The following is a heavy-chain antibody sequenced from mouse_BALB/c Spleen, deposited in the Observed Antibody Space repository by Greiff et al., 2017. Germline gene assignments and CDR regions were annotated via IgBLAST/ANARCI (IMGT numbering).Heavy chain of an antibody. V-gene: IGHV1S22*01. CDR2: IYPGSGST. CDR1: GYTFTSYW. J-gene: IGHJ4*01. CDR3: TRPTVVATRAMDY. D-gene: IGHD1-1*01. Sequence: LKQPGSELVRPGASVKLSCKASGYTFTSYWMHWVKQRPGQGLEWIGNIYPGSGSTNYDEKFKSKATLTVDTSSSTAYMQLSSLTSEDSAVYYCTRPTVVATRAMDYWGQGTSVTVSS.